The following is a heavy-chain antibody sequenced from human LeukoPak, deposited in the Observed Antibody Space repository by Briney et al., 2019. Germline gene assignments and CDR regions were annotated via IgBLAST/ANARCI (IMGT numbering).Heavy chain of an antibody. J-gene: IGHJ4*02. CDR2: SYYSGSP. Sequence: SETLSLTCNASAGSISSYSRSWIRQPPGKGLEWIGYSYYSGSPNYNPSLKSRVTTSLDTSKNQLSLELRSVTAAYTYGYCCERGHISCWFSCLYWGRGTLVTVSS. CDR3: ERGHISCWFSCLY. CDR1: AGSISSYS. D-gene: IGHD6-6*01. V-gene: IGHV4-59*01.